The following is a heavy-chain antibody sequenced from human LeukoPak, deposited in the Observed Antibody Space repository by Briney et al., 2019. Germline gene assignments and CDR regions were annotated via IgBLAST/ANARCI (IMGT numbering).Heavy chain of an antibody. CDR3: ARAKPDWNPPDY. CDR2: IRSSGST. V-gene: IGHV4-4*07. CDR1: GGSISDYY. D-gene: IGHD1-1*01. J-gene: IGHJ4*02. Sequence: TPSETLSLTCTVSGGSISDYYWTWIRQPAGKGLEWIGRIRSSGSTNYNPSHQSRVTMSVDTSKNQFSLRLNSVTAADTAVYYCARAKPDWNPPDYWGQGILVTVSS.